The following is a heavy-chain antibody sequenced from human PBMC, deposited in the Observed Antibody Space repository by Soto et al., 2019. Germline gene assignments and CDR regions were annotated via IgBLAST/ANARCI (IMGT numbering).Heavy chain of an antibody. CDR1: GYTFTSYW. D-gene: IGHD2-2*01. Sequence: GESLKISCNGSGYTFTSYWIGWGRQMPGKGLEWMGIIYPGDSNTRYSPSFQGQVTISADKSISTAYLQWSSLKATDTAMYFCARQGYCSTTACYAVDYWGQGTLVTVSS. J-gene: IGHJ4*02. V-gene: IGHV5-51*01. CDR3: ARQGYCSTTACYAVDY. CDR2: IYPGDSNT.